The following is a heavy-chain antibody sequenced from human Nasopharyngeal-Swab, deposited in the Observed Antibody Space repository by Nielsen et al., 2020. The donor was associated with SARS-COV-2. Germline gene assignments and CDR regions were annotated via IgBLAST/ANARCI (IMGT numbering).Heavy chain of an antibody. V-gene: IGHV4-59*01. CDR2: IYYSGST. CDR1: GGSISSYY. Sequence: SETLSLTCTVSGGSISSYYWSWIRQTPGKGLEWIGYIYYSGSTNYNPSLKSRVTISVDTSKNQFSLKLSSVTAADTAVYYCARGFGARDGYNLLVDYWGQGTLVTVSS. J-gene: IGHJ4*02. CDR3: ARGFGARDGYNLLVDY. D-gene: IGHD5-24*01.